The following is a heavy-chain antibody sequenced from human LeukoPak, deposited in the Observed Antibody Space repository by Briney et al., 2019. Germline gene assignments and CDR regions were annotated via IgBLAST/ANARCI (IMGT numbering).Heavy chain of an antibody. CDR3: ARGHHGLEV. Sequence: GGSLRLSCAASGFTVSSNYMNWVRQAPGKGLEWVSVIYGGGNIYYADSVKGRFTISRDNAENSLFLQMDSLRADDTAVYYCARGHHGLEVWGQGTTVTVSS. J-gene: IGHJ6*02. CDR1: GFTVSSNY. V-gene: IGHV3-53*03. CDR2: IYGGGNI.